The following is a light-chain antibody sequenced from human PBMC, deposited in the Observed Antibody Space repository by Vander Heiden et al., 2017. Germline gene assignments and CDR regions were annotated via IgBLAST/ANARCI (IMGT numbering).Light chain of an antibody. J-gene: IGKJ2*01. CDR3: QQYYTTPHT. CDR1: QSVLYSSNNKNY. V-gene: IGKV4-1*01. Sequence: DIVMPQSPDSLAVSLGERATINCKSSQSVLYSSNNKNYLAWYQQKPGQPPKLLIYWASTRESGVPDRFSGSGSGTDFTLTISSLQAEDVAVYYCQQYYTTPHTFGQGSNLEIK. CDR2: WAS.